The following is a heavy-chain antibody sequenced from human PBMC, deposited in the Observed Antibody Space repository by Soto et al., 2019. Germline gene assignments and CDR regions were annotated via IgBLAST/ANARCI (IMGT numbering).Heavy chain of an antibody. CDR1: GGSFSGYY. V-gene: IGHV4-34*01. CDR2: INHSGST. CDR3: ARGERKKPLYSSGWYGYYYYYGMDV. Sequence: PSETLSLTCAVYGGSFSGYYWSWIRQPPRKGLEWIGEINHSGSTNYNPSLKSRVTISVDTSKNQFSLKLSSVTAADTAVYYCARGERKKPLYSSGWYGYYYYYGMDVWGQGTTVTVSS. J-gene: IGHJ6*02. D-gene: IGHD6-19*01.